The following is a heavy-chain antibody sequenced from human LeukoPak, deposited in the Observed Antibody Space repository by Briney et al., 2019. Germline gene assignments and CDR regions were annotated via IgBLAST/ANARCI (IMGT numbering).Heavy chain of an antibody. D-gene: IGHD3-22*01. CDR1: GFTLSVYG. J-gene: IGHJ4*02. V-gene: IGHV3-30*18. Sequence: GGSLRLSCAASGFTLSVYGLHWVRQAPGKGLEWVAVISYDGSDKYYADSVKGRFTISRDNSKNTLYLQMNSLRAEDTAVYYCAQGPDSSGYYYYVEYWGRGTLVTVSS. CDR2: ISYDGSDK. CDR3: AQGPDSSGYYYYVEY.